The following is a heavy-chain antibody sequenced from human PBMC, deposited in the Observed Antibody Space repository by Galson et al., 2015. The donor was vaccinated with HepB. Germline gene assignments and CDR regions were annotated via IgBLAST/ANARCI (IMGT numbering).Heavy chain of an antibody. V-gene: IGHV3-23*01. Sequence: SLRLSCAASGFTFKNYAMSWVRQAPGKGLEWVSAVSGSAVSTYYAGSVKGRFTISRDNSKNTLFLQMKSLRAEETAIYYCAKWGGAVDYWGQGTLVTVSS. CDR2: VSGSAVST. D-gene: IGHD1-26*01. CDR1: GFTFKNYA. CDR3: AKWGGAVDY. J-gene: IGHJ4*02.